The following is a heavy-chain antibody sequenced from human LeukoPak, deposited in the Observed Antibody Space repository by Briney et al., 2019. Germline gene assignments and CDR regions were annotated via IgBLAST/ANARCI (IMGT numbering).Heavy chain of an antibody. CDR1: GFTFSSYS. Sequence: QPGGSLRLSCAASGFTFSSYSMNWVRQAPGKGLEWVSTISGSGGSTYYADSVKGRFTISRDNSKNTLYLQMSSLRAEDTAVYYCAKDRIVAVPAARRFDYWGQGTLVTVSS. D-gene: IGHD2-2*01. CDR2: ISGSGGST. J-gene: IGHJ4*02. V-gene: IGHV3-23*01. CDR3: AKDRIVAVPAARRFDY.